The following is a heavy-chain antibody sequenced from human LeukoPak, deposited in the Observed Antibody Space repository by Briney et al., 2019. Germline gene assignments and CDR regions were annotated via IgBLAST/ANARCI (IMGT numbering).Heavy chain of an antibody. CDR2: ISGSGIST. CDR3: AKDLDRDYYDSSGPRTGFDP. J-gene: IGHJ5*02. V-gene: IGHV3-23*01. CDR1: EFTFSAYA. Sequence: PGGSLRLSRAASEFTFSAYAMTWVRQAPGKGLEWVSTISGSGISTYYADYVKGRFTISRDNPKNTLYLQMNSLKADDTAVYYCAKDLDRDYYDSSGPRTGFDPWGQGTLVTVSS. D-gene: IGHD3-22*01.